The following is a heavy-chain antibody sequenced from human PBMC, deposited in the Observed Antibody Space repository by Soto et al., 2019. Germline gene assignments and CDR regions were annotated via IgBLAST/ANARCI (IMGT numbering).Heavy chain of an antibody. CDR3: AKNPGYYYDSTGYHFDD. D-gene: IGHD3-22*01. CDR1: GFTFGDYA. V-gene: IGHV3-9*01. J-gene: IGHJ4*02. Sequence: SLRLSCAASGFTFGDYAMHWVRQAPGKGLEWVSGISWNSGSIGYADSVKGRFTISRDNAKNSLYLQMNSLRAEDTAVYYCAKNPGYYYDSTGYHFDDWGQGTLVTVSS. CDR2: ISWNSGSI.